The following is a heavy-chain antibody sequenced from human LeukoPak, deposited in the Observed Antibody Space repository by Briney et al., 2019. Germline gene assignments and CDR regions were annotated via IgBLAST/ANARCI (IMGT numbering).Heavy chain of an antibody. D-gene: IGHD6-13*01. CDR1: GFTFSGNS. V-gene: IGHV3-48*01. CDR3: TTSRHSSSWYYNDY. CDR2: ISASSTII. Sequence: GGSLRLSCAGSGFTFSGNSMKWVRQVPGRGPEWVSHISASSTIIHYADSVKGRVTISRDNAKNSVFLQMNRLRVEDTAVYYCTTSRHSSSWYYNDYWGQGILVTAS. J-gene: IGHJ4*02.